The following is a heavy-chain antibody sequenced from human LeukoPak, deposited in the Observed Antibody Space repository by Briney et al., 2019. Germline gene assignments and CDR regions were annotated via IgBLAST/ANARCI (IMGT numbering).Heavy chain of an antibody. CDR3: ASTYYYDSSGYYYPYYFDY. Sequence: SVKVSCKASGGTFSSYAISWVRQAPGQGLEWMGRIIPIFGTANYAQKFQGRVTITADKPTSTAYMELSSLRSEDTAVYYCASTYYYDSSGYYYPYYFDYWGQGTLVTVSS. CDR1: GGTFSSYA. V-gene: IGHV1-69*06. J-gene: IGHJ4*02. CDR2: IIPIFGTA. D-gene: IGHD3-22*01.